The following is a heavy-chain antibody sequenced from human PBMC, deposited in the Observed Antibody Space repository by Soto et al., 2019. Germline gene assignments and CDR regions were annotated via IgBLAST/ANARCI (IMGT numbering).Heavy chain of an antibody. D-gene: IGHD2-15*01. V-gene: IGHV4-59*01. CDR3: ARVVVVAATPGYFYYYYYMDV. CDR2: IYYSRST. CDR1: GGSISSYY. J-gene: IGHJ6*03. Sequence: SETLSLTCTVSGGSISSYYWSWIRQPPGKGLEWIGYIYYSRSTNYNPSLKSRVTISVDTSKNQFSLKLSSVTAADTAVYYCARVVVVAATPGYFYYYYYMDVWGKGTTVTVSS.